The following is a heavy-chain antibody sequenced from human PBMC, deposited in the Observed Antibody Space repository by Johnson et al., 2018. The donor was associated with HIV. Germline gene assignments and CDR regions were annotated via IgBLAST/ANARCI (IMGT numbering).Heavy chain of an antibody. CDR1: GFSFSRYG. V-gene: IGHV3-30*19. CDR3: ARGHGSDAFDI. J-gene: IGHJ3*02. D-gene: IGHD2-2*03. CDR2: ISYDGNNE. Sequence: QVQLVESWGGVVQPGRSLRISCAASGFSFSRYGMHWVRQAPGKGLEWVAVISYDGNNEYYADSVKGRFTISRDNTKNTLYLQMNSLRPEDTAVYYCARGHGSDAFDIWGQGTMVTVSS.